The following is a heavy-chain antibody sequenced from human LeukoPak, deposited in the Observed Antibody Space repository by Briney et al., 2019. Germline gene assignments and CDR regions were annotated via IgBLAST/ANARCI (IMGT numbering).Heavy chain of an antibody. CDR3: ARFQGGLYYYYGMVV. CDR2: ISAYNGNT. Sequence: GASVKVSCKASGYTFTSYGISWVRQAPGQGLEWMGWISAYNGNTNYAQKLQGRVTMTTDTSTSTAYMELRSLRSEDTAVYYCARFQGGLYYYYGMVVWGQGTTVTVSS. J-gene: IGHJ6*02. V-gene: IGHV1-18*01. CDR1: GYTFTSYG. D-gene: IGHD2-15*01.